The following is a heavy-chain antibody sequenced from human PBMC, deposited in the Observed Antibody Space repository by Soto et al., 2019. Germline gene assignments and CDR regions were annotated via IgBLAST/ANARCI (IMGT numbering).Heavy chain of an antibody. V-gene: IGHV4-59*11. CDR1: GGSTSSHY. Sequence: SETLSLTCTVSGGSTSSHYWSRIRQPPGQGLEWIGYIYYSGSTNYNPSLKSRVTISVDTSKNQFSLKLSSVTAADTAVYYCASDGGYCSGGSCYSATMRSHYFDYWGQGTLVTVSS. CDR2: IYYSGST. CDR3: ASDGGYCSGGSCYSATMRSHYFDY. D-gene: IGHD2-15*01. J-gene: IGHJ4*02.